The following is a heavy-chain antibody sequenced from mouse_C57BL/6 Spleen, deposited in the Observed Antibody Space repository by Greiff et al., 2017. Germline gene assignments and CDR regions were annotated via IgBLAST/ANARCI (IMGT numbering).Heavy chain of an antibody. V-gene: IGHV1-62-2*01. J-gene: IGHJ1*03. CDR3: ARHEVYGSSFSYWYFDV. CDR1: GYTFTEYT. D-gene: IGHD1-1*01. CDR2: FYPGSGSI. Sequence: QVQLQQSGAELVKPGASVKLSCKASGYTFTEYTIHWVKQRSGQGLEWIGWFYPGSGSIKYNEKFKDKATLTADKSYSTDYMELSRLTSEDSAVYFCARHEVYGSSFSYWYFDVWGTGTTVTVSS.